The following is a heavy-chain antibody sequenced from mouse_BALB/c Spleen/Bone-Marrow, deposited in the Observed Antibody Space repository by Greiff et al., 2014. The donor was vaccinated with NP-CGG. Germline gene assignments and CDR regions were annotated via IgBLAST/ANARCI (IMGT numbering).Heavy chain of an antibody. Sequence: QVQLQQSGAELARPGASVKLSCKASGYTFTSYWMQWVKQRPGQGLEWIGAIYPGDGDTRYTQKFKGKATLTADKSSSTAYMQLSSLASEDSAAYYCARWLLPFDYWGQGTTLTVSS. D-gene: IGHD2-3*01. CDR2: IYPGDGDT. J-gene: IGHJ2*01. CDR1: GYTFTSYW. V-gene: IGHV1-87*01. CDR3: ARWLLPFDY.